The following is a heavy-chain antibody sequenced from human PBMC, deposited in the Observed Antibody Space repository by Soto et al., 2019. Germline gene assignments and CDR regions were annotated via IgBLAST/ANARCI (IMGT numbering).Heavy chain of an antibody. Sequence: GSLRLSCAASGFTFSDYYMSWIRQAPGKGLEWVSYISSSGSTIYYADSVKGRLTISRDNAKNSLYLQMNSLRAEDTAVYYCARDNIVVVDANRGRYYGMDVWGQGTTVTVSS. D-gene: IGHD2-15*01. J-gene: IGHJ6*02. V-gene: IGHV3-11*01. CDR1: GFTFSDYY. CDR3: ARDNIVVVDANRGRYYGMDV. CDR2: ISSSGSTI.